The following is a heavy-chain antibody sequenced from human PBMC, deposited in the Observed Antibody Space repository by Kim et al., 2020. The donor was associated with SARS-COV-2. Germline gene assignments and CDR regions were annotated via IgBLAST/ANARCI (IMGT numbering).Heavy chain of an antibody. V-gene: IGHV4-59*08. J-gene: IGHJ4*02. CDR3: ARLWGEQQL. D-gene: IGHD6-13*01. CDR2: GST. Sequence: GSTNNNRTRRSRVTISVDTSKNQFSQKRGSVTAADTAVYYCARLWGEQQLWGQGTLVTVSS.